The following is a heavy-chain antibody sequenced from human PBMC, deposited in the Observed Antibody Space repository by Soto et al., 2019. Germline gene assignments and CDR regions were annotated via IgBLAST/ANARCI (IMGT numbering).Heavy chain of an antibody. CDR1: GGSISSSSYY. CDR2: IYYSGST. J-gene: IGHJ4*02. Sequence: QLQLQESGPGLVKPSETLSLTCTVSGGSISSSSYYWGWIRQPPGKGLEWIGSIYYSGSTYYNPSLKSRVTISVDTSKNQFSLKLSSVTAADTAVYYCARRLNYDFWSGYPDYWGQGTLVTVSS. CDR3: ARRLNYDFWSGYPDY. D-gene: IGHD3-3*01. V-gene: IGHV4-39*01.